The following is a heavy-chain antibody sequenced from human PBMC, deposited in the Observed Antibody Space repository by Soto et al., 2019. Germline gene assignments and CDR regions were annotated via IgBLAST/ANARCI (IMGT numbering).Heavy chain of an antibody. CDR3: AKEGPITNCYFDY. CDR1: GFTFSNYG. J-gene: IGHJ4*02. D-gene: IGHD1-1*01. V-gene: IGHV3-30*18. Sequence: QVQLVESGGGVVQPGRSLRLSCAASGFTFSNYGMHWVRQAPGKGLEWVIVISYDGNVAYYADSVKGRFTISRDNSKNTRYLQMNSLRTEYTAMYYCAKEGPITNCYFDYWGQGTLVTVSS. CDR2: ISYDGNVA.